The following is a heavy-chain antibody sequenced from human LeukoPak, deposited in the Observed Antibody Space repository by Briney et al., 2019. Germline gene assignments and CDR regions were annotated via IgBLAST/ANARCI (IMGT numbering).Heavy chain of an antibody. CDR1: GFTFSSYA. D-gene: IGHD6-19*01. Sequence: PGGSLRLSCAASGFTFSSYAMSWVRQAPGKGLEWVSAISGSGGSTYYADSVKGRFTISRDNSKNTLYLQMNSLRAEDTAVYYCARDRYSSGWYFDYWGQGTLVTVSS. CDR3: ARDRYSSGWYFDY. V-gene: IGHV3-23*01. CDR2: ISGSGGST. J-gene: IGHJ4*02.